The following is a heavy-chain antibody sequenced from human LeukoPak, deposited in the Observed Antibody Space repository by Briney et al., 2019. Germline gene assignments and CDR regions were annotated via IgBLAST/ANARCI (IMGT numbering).Heavy chain of an antibody. D-gene: IGHD2-2*01. CDR2: IYSGGDT. CDR1: GFTVSSDY. J-gene: IGHJ4*02. Sequence: GGCLRPSCAASGFTVSSDYMSWVRQAPGKGLEWVSVIYSGGDTFYADSVKGRFTISRDTSKNTLSLQMNSLRAEDTAVYYCARLPVDWGQGTLVTVS. V-gene: IGHV3-66*01. CDR3: ARLPVD.